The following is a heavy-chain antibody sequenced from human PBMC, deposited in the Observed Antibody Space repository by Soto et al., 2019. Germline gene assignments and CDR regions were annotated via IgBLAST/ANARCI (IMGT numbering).Heavy chain of an antibody. V-gene: IGHV4-31*03. Sequence: PSETLSLTCTVSGGSISSGGYYWSWIRQHPGKGLEWIGYIYYSGSTYYNPSLKSRVTISVDTPKNQFSLKLSSVTAADTAVCYCARSSGVFAFDIWGQGTMVTVSS. D-gene: IGHD2-15*01. J-gene: IGHJ3*02. CDR1: GGSISSGGYY. CDR2: IYYSGST. CDR3: ARSSGVFAFDI.